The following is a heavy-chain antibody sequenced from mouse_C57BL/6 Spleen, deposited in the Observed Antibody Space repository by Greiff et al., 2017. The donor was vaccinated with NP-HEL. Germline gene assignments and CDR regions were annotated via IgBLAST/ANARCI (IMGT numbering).Heavy chain of an antibody. CDR3: ARGGKEFAY. Sequence: EVQGVESGGGLVKPGGSLKLSCAASGFTFSSYAMSWVRQTPAKRLEWVATISDGGSYTYYPDNVKGRFTISRDNAKNNLYLQMSHLKSEDTAMYYCARGGKEFAYWGQGTLVTVSA. CDR2: ISDGGSYT. CDR1: GFTFSSYA. D-gene: IGHD1-1*02. V-gene: IGHV5-4*01. J-gene: IGHJ3*01.